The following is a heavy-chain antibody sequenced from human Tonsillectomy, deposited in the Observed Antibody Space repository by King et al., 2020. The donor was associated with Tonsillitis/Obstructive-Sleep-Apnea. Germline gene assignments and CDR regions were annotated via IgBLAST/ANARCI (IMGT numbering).Heavy chain of an antibody. V-gene: IGHV1-69*01. CDR1: GDTFSSYP. CDR3: ARGATTQYYLYHYYMDV. D-gene: IGHD1-14*01. J-gene: IGHJ6*03. CDR2: IMPLFGTV. Sequence: VQLVESGAEVQKPGSSVKVSCKASGDTFSSYPISWVRQAPGQGLEWMGGIMPLFGTVNYAQKFQGRVTITADESTNTAYLELSRLRSGDTAVYYCARGATTQYYLYHYYMDVWGKGTTVTVSS.